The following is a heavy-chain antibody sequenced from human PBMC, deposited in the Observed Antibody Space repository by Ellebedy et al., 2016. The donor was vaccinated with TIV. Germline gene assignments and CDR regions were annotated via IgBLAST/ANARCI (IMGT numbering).Heavy chain of an antibody. CDR1: GFTFSNSN. CDR3: ARDGAYNYDTYWYFDL. V-gene: IGHV3-48*02. D-gene: IGHD5-18*01. J-gene: IGHJ2*01. Sequence: GGSLRLSCEASGFTFSNSNLNWVRQAPGKGLEWVSYISTGSRNIYYADSVKGRFTISRDNAKNSLYLHMNSLRDEDTAVYYCARDGAYNYDTYWYFDLWGRGTLATVSS. CDR2: ISTGSRNI.